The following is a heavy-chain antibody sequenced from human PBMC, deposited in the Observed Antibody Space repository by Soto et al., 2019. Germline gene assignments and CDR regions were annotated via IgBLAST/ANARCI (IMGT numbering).Heavy chain of an antibody. CDR2: ISSRSYTI. D-gene: IGHD6-6*01. Sequence: EVKLVESGGDLVQHGGSLRLSCAASGFTFSTYSMNWVRQAPGKGLEWVSYISSRSYTIYYVDSVKGRFTISRDNAKNSLYLQMNSLRDEGTAVYYCARGGSSSDNGMDVWGQGTTVTVSS. V-gene: IGHV3-48*02. J-gene: IGHJ6*02. CDR1: GFTFSTYS. CDR3: ARGGSSSDNGMDV.